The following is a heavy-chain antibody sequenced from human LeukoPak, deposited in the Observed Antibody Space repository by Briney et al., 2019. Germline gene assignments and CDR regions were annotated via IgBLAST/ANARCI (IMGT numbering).Heavy chain of an antibody. CDR2: ISSSNYI. CDR1: GFTFSSYT. CDR3: ARDREGDYIWGSYRPDWFDP. J-gene: IGHJ5*02. Sequence: GGSLRLSCAASGFTFSSYTMNWVRQAPGKGLEWVSSISSSNYIYYSHTVKGRFTVSRDNAKNSLYVQTHSLRAQDTAVYYCARDREGDYIWGSYRPDWFDPWGQGTLVTVSS. D-gene: IGHD3-16*02. V-gene: IGHV3-21*01.